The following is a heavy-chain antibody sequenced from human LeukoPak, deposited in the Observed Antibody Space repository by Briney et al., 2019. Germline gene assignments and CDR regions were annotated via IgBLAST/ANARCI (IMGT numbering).Heavy chain of an antibody. CDR3: AKVGHYYDSSGYYYVSYFAL. CDR2: IRYEGSEK. Sequence: GGSLRLSCAASGFTFRSYAMHWVRQAPGKGLEWVAFIRYEGSEKYYADSVKGRFTISRDNSKNTLYLQMNSLRAEDTAVYYCAKVGHYYDSSGYYYVSYFALWGRGTLVTVSS. CDR1: GFTFRSYA. J-gene: IGHJ2*01. D-gene: IGHD3-22*01. V-gene: IGHV3-30*02.